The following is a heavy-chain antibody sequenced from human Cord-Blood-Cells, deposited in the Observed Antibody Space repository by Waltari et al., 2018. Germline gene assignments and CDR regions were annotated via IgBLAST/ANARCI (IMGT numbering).Heavy chain of an antibody. CDR3: ARDLGIVVVPAANPNWYFDL. Sequence: QVQLQESGPGLVKPSETLSLTCTVSGGSISSYYWSWIRQPAGKGLEWIGRIYTSGSTNYNPSLKSRVTMSVDTSKNQFSLKLSSVTAADTAVYYCARDLGIVVVPAANPNWYFDLWAVAPWSLSPQ. V-gene: IGHV4-4*07. CDR1: GGSISSYY. J-gene: IGHJ2*01. CDR2: IYTSGST. D-gene: IGHD2-2*01.